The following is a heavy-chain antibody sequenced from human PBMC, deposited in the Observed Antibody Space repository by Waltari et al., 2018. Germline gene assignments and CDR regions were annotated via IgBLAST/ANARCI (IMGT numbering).Heavy chain of an antibody. D-gene: IGHD2-8*01. Sequence: QVQLVQSGAEVKKPGASVKVPCKASGYTFTSYDINWVRQATGQGVDWMGWNNPNDGNRGDPEKFQSRVTITRNPSISTAYMELSSLRSEDTAVYDCARGRGYCTNGVCQGWFDPWGQGTLVTVSS. CDR3: ARGRGYCTNGVCQGWFDP. CDR1: GYTFTSYD. CDR2: NNPNDGNR. J-gene: IGHJ5*02. V-gene: IGHV1-8*03.